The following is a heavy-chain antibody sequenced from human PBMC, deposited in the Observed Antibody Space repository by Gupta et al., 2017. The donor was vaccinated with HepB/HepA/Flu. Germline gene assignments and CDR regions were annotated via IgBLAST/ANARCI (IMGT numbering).Heavy chain of an antibody. J-gene: IGHJ6*02. CDR1: GFTFSSYG. V-gene: IGHV3-30*18. CDR3: AKDRRLVGRYCSGGSCLGGMDV. CDR2: ISYDGSNK. D-gene: IGHD2-15*01. Sequence: QVQLVESGGGVVQPGRSLRLSCAASGFTFSSYGMHWVRQAPGKGLEWVAVISYDGSNKYYADSVKGRFTISRDNSKNTLYLQMNSLRAEDTAVYYCAKDRRLVGRYCSGGSCLGGMDVWGQGTTVTVSS.